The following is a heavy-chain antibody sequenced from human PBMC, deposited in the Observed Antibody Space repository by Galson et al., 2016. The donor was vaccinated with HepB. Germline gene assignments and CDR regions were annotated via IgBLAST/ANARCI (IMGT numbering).Heavy chain of an antibody. J-gene: IGHJ3*01. Sequence: TLSLTCTVSRGSISSGDYYWSWLRQSPGKGLEWIGYIYFSGTTSYNPSLQSRVTISIDTSKNQFSLELISVTAADTAVYYCASFPLFGTYTDYGTGAFHVWGQGTLVTVSS. CDR3: ASFPLFGTYTDYGTGAFHV. D-gene: IGHD4-17*01. CDR1: RGSISSGDYY. V-gene: IGHV4-30-4*01. CDR2: IYFSGTT.